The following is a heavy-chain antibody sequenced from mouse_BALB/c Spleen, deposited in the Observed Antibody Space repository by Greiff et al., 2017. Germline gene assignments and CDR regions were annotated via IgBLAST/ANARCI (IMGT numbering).Heavy chain of an antibody. CDR1: GFSLTSYG. J-gene: IGHJ4*01. CDR3: ARAPTASYAMDY. D-gene: IGHD1-2*01. CDR2: IWAGGST. Sequence: QVKLMESGPGLVAPSQSLSITCTVSGFSLTSYGVHWVRQPPGKGLEWLGVIWAGGSTNYNSALMSRLSISKDNSKSQVFLKMNSLQTDDTSMYYCARAPTASYAMDYWGQGTSVTVSS. V-gene: IGHV2-9*02.